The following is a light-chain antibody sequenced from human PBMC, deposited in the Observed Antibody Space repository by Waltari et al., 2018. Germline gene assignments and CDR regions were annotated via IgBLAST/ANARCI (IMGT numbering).Light chain of an antibody. V-gene: IGLV2-8*01. CDR1: SSDVGGYHY. Sequence: QSALTQPPSASGSPGQSVTIACTGTSSDVGGYHYVSWYQQHPGKAPKLMIYEVSKRPSGVPDRFSGSKSGNTASLTVSGLQAEDEADYYCNSYIHNNNVIFGGGTKLTVL. CDR2: EVS. J-gene: IGLJ2*01. CDR3: NSYIHNNNVI.